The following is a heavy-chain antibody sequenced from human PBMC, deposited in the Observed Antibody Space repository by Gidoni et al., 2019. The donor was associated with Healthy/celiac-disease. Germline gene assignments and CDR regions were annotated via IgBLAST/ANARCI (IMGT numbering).Heavy chain of an antibody. CDR3: ARGTLAGRYFDPEDYGMDV. CDR1: GGSISSGGDS. Sequence: QLQLQESGSGLVKPSQTLSLTCAVSGGSISSGGDSWSWIRQPPGKGLEWIGYIYHSGSTYYNPSLKSRVTISVDRSKNQFSLKLSSVTAADTAVYYCARGTLAGRYFDPEDYGMDVWGQGTTVTVSS. D-gene: IGHD3-9*01. V-gene: IGHV4-30-2*01. CDR2: IYHSGST. J-gene: IGHJ6*02.